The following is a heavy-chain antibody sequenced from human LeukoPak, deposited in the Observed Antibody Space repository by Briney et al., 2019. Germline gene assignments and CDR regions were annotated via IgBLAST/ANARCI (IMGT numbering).Heavy chain of an antibody. CDR2: IWYDGSNK. D-gene: IGHD1-26*01. CDR1: GFTFSSYG. Sequence: GRSLRLSCAASGFTFSSYGMHWVRQAPGKGLEWVAVIWYDGSNKYYADSVKGRFTISRDNSKNTLYLQMNSLRAEDKAVYNCAKDPERAEQVGSYFDYSGHGTLVTVSS. V-gene: IGHV3-33*06. J-gene: IGHJ4*01. CDR3: AKDPERAEQVGSYFDY.